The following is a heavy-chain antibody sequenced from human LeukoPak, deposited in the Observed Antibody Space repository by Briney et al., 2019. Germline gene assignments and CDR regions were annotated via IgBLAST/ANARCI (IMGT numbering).Heavy chain of an antibody. Sequence: PSETLSLTCTVSGGSISSYYWNWVRQPPGKGLEWIGNIYSSGSTDYNPSLKSRVTISLDTSKFQFSLRLNSVTAADTAVYYCARADPNASGYFYRFNWSDPWGQGTLVTVSS. J-gene: IGHJ5*02. V-gene: IGHV4-59*01. D-gene: IGHD3-10*01. CDR2: IYSSGST. CDR1: GGSISSYY. CDR3: ARADPNASGYFYRFNWSDP.